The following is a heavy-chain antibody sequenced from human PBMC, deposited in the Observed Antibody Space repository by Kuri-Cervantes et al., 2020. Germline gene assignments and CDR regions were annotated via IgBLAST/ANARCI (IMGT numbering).Heavy chain of an antibody. CDR3: AREEGIVGATLDSHWFDP. CDR1: GFTFSSYG. J-gene: IGHJ5*02. CDR2: IWYDGSNK. V-gene: IGHV3-33*01. Sequence: GGSLRLSCAASGFTFSSYGMHWVRQAPGKGLEWVAVIWYDGSNKYYADSVKGRFTISRDNSKNTLYLQMNSLRAEDTAIYYCAREEGIVGATLDSHWFDPWGQGTLVTVSS. D-gene: IGHD1-26*01.